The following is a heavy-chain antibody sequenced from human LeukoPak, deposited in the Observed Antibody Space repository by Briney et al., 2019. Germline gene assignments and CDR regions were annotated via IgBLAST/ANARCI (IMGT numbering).Heavy chain of an antibody. J-gene: IGHJ5*02. CDR3: ARATQRYCSGTTCFPYWFDT. Sequence: PSGTLSLTCTVSGGSMTHYFWNWIRQPPGEGLEWIGYTHTSGSPDYSRSLKSRVTISLDTSKNQFSLMLCSVTAADTAVYFCARATQRYCSGTTCFPYWFDTWGQGTLATVSS. D-gene: IGHD2-2*01. V-gene: IGHV4-4*09. CDR1: GGSMTHYF. CDR2: THTSGSP.